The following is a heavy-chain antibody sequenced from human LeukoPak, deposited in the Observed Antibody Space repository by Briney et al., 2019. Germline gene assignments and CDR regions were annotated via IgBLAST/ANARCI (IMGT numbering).Heavy chain of an antibody. D-gene: IGHD3-22*01. Sequence: GGSLRLSCAASGFTFSSYAMSWVRQAPGKGLEWVPAISGSGGSTYYADSVKGRFTISRDNSKNTLYLQMNSLRAEDTAVYYCAKNYYDSSGYDAFDIWGQGTMVTVSS. CDR1: GFTFSSYA. V-gene: IGHV3-23*01. CDR3: AKNYYDSSGYDAFDI. J-gene: IGHJ3*02. CDR2: ISGSGGST.